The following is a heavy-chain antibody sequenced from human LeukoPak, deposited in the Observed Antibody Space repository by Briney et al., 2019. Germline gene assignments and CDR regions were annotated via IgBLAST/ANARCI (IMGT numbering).Heavy chain of an antibody. V-gene: IGHV4-61*01. CDR1: GGSISSSSYY. Sequence: SETLSLTCTVSGGSISSSSYYWSWIRQPPGKGLEWIGYIYYSGSTNYNPSLKSRVTISVDTSKNQFSLKLSSVTAADTAVYYCARSGEGYCSGGSCYSYYYYMDVWGKGTTVTVSS. CDR2: IYYSGST. J-gene: IGHJ6*03. CDR3: ARSGEGYCSGGSCYSYYYYMDV. D-gene: IGHD2-15*01.